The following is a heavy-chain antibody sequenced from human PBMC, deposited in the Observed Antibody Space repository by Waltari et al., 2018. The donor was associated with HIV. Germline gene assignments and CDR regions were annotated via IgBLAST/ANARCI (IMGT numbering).Heavy chain of an antibody. Sequence: QITLEESGPAQVKPTQTLTLTCSFAGFSLRTSGVGVAWVRQSPGKALEWLALIYWNDTKEYSQSRKKWLDIPKDTTKNQVVLRMTSMGTVDTGTYYCARIAYSVRLSGRHGFDRWGQGTQVIVAS. D-gene: IGHD5-12*01. J-gene: IGHJ5*02. CDR2: IYWNDTK. CDR3: ARIAYSVRLSGRHGFDR. CDR1: GFSLRTSGVG. V-gene: IGHV2-5*01.